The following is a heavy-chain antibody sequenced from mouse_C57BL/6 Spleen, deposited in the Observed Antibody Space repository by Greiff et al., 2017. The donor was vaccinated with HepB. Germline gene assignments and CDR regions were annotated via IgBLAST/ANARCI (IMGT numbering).Heavy chain of an antibody. CDR1: GFTFSSYT. CDR3: ARHDEGYYFDY. V-gene: IGHV5-9*01. CDR2: ISGGGGNT. D-gene: IGHD2-3*01. J-gene: IGHJ2*01. Sequence: EVQVVESGGGLVKPGGSLKLSCAASGFTFSSYTMSWVRQTPEKRLEWVATISGGGGNTYYPDSVKGRFTISRDNAKNTLYLQMCSLRSEDTALYYCARHDEGYYFDYWGQGTTLTVSS.